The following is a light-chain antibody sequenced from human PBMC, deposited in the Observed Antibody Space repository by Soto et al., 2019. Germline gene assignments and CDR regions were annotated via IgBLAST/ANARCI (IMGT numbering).Light chain of an antibody. CDR2: GAS. CDR3: QQYGSSLFT. CDR1: QSVSRSY. Sequence: EIVLTQSPGTLSLSPGERATLSCRASQSVSRSYLAWYQQKPGQAPRLLVYGASSRATGIPDRFSGSGSGTAFTLTINRLEPEDFAVYYCQQYGSSLFTFGPGTKVDIK. J-gene: IGKJ3*01. V-gene: IGKV3-20*01.